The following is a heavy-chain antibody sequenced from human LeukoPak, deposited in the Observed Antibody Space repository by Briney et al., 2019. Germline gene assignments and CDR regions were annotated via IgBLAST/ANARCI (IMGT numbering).Heavy chain of an antibody. CDR1: GITFSSHA. D-gene: IGHD6-13*01. J-gene: IGHJ4*02. CDR3: ARSRYSNSWLFDY. CDR2: ISGSGVNT. V-gene: IGHV3-23*01. Sequence: GGSLRLSCAAPGITFSSHAMTWVRQAPGKGLEWVSAISGSGVNTYYADSVKGRFTISRDNSKNTVYLQMNSLRAEDTAVFYCARSRYSNSWLFDYWGQGTLVTVSS.